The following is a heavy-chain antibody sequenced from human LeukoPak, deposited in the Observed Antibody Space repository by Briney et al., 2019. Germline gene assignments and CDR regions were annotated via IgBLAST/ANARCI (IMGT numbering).Heavy chain of an antibody. CDR1: GFTFSSYG. CDR2: ISGSGGST. D-gene: IGHD2-15*01. CDR3: AREGSVVVAARRGYYYYMDV. Sequence: GGSLRLSCAASGFTFSSYGMSWVRQAPGKGLEWVSSISGSGGSTYYADSVKGRFTISRDNAKNSLYLQMNSLRAEDTAVYYCAREGSVVVAARRGYYYYMDVWGKGTTVTVSS. V-gene: IGHV3-23*01. J-gene: IGHJ6*03.